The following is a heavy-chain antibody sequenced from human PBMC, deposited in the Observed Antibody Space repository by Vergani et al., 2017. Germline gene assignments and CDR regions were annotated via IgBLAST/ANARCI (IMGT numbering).Heavy chain of an antibody. D-gene: IGHD3-10*01. Sequence: QGQLQESGPGLVKPSETLSLTCTVSGGSISSYYWTWIRQPPGKGLEWIGNIYYTGSTNYNPSLQSRVTMSVDTSNNQFSLRLSSVTAADTAVYYCARGGVGGWYGEFCYWGQGTLVTVSS. V-gene: IGHV4-59*01. J-gene: IGHJ4*02. CDR1: GGSISSYY. CDR2: IYYTGST. CDR3: ARGGVGGWYGEFCY.